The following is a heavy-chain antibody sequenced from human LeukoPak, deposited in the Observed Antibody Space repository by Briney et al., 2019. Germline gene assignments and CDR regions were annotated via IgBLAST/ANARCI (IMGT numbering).Heavy chain of an antibody. D-gene: IGHD4-17*01. CDR1: GFTFSSYA. CDR3: ARDSDGDYGAYFDY. J-gene: IGHJ4*02. V-gene: IGHV3-30*04. CDR2: ISYDGSNK. Sequence: PGRSLRLSCAASGFTFSSYAMHWVRQAPGKGLEWVAVISYDGSNKYYADSVKGRFTISRDNSKNTLYLQMNSLRAEDTAVYYCARDSDGDYGAYFDYWGQGTLVTVSS.